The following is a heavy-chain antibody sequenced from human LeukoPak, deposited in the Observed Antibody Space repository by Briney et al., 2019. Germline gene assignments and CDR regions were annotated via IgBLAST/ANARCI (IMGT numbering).Heavy chain of an antibody. V-gene: IGHV4-59*01. CDR1: GDSITGYY. J-gene: IGHJ5*02. Sequence: SGTLSLTCTVSGDSITGYYWSWIRQPPGKGLEWIGDIYYSGNTNYNPSLKSRVTISIDTSKNQFSLNLRSVTTADTAVYYCARDQIVVAGNWFDPWGQGTLVTVSS. D-gene: IGHD1-26*01. CDR2: IYYSGNT. CDR3: ARDQIVVAGNWFDP.